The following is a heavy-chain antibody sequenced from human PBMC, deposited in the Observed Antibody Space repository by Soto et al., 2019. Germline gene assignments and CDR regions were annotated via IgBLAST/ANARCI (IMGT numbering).Heavy chain of an antibody. J-gene: IGHJ3*02. CDR2: IIPIFGIV. Sequence: QVQLVQSGTEVKKPGSSVKVSCKASEGTFTTSGISWVRQAPGQGLEWMGAIIPIFGIVNYAQKLQGRVTITADKATTTAYMELTSLTSEDTAVYYCARDPTTVTTTDFDIWGQGTMVTVSS. V-gene: IGHV1-69*17. CDR1: EGTFTTSG. CDR3: ARDPTTVTTTDFDI. D-gene: IGHD4-17*01.